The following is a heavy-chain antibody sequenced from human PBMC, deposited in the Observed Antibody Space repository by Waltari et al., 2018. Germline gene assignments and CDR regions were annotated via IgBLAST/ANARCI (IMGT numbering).Heavy chain of an antibody. CDR2: IYWNDDK. J-gene: IGHJ3*02. CDR1: GFSLSTSGVG. V-gene: IGHV2-5*01. Sequence: QITLKESGPTLVKPTQTLTLTCTFSGFSLSTSGVGVGWIRQPPGKALEWLALIYWNDDKRYSPSLKSRLTITKDTSKNQVVLTMTNMDPVDTATYYCAHTYCSGGSCFDDAFDIWGQGTMVTVSS. D-gene: IGHD2-15*01. CDR3: AHTYCSGGSCFDDAFDI.